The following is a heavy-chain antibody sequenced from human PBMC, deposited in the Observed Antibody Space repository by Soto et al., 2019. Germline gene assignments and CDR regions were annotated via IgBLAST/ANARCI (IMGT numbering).Heavy chain of an antibody. CDR1: GYTFPSYG. CDR2: ISAYNGYT. CDR3: ARDPPPMDV. V-gene: IGHV1-18*01. J-gene: IGHJ6*02. Sequence: QVQLVQSGAEVKKPGASVKVSCKASGYTFPSYGISWVRQAPGQGLEWRGWISAYNGYTNYAQKIQGRVTMITDTTTSTAYMELRSLRSDGTAVYYYARDPPPMDVWGQGTPVTVSS.